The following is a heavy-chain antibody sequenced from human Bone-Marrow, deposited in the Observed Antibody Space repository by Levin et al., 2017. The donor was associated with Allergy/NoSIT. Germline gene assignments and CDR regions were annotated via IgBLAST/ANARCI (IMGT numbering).Heavy chain of an antibody. CDR1: GASMSNYY. CDR2: IHYTGNT. D-gene: IGHD4-23*01. Sequence: SETLSLTCSVSGASMSNYYWSWIRQSPGKGLEWIGYIHYTGNTNYNPSLKSRVTISLDTSKNHFSLKLNTVTAADTAVYYCAASPVATTYWSFDLWGRGTLVTVSP. CDR3: AASPVATTYWSFDL. J-gene: IGHJ2*01. V-gene: IGHV4-59*01.